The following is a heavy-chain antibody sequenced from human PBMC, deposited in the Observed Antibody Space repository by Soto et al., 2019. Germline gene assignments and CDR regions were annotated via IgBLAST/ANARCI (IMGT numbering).Heavy chain of an antibody. CDR1: GGSISSYY. CDR2: FYYSGST. D-gene: IGHD3-3*01. V-gene: IGHV4-59*08. CDR3: ARDRGYDFWSGLAGGYYYYYMDV. J-gene: IGHJ6*03. Sequence: QVQLQESGPGLVKPSETLSLTCTVSGGSISSYYWSWIRQPPGKGLEWIGYFYYSGSTNYNPSLRSRVTISVDTSKNQFSLKLSSVTAADTAVYYCARDRGYDFWSGLAGGYYYYYMDVWGKGTTVTVSS.